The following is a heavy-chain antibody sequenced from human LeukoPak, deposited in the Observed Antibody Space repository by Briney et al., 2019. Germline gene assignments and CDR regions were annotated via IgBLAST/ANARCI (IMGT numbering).Heavy chain of an antibody. J-gene: IGHJ4*02. D-gene: IGHD3-9*01. CDR3: ARGYDILSFDY. CDR1: GFTFSNYW. V-gene: IGHV3-66*01. CDR2: IYSGGST. Sequence: GGSLRLSCAASGFTFSNYWMHWVRQAPGKGLEWVSVIYSGGSTYYADSVKGRFTISRDNSKNTLYLQMNSLRAEDTAVYYCARGYDILSFDYWGQGTLVTVSS.